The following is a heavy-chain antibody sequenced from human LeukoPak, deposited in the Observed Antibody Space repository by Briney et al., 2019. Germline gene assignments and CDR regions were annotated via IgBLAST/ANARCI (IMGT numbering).Heavy chain of an antibody. CDR1: GGSISNYY. D-gene: IGHD6-19*01. CDR3: ARQYRSGWPFDY. CDR2: LYYSGGT. Sequence: SETLSLTCIVSGGSISNYYWSWLRQPPGKGLEWIGDLYYSGGTNYNPSLKGRVTISVDTSKNQFSLKLSSVTAADTAVYYCARQYRSGWPFDYWGQGTQVTVSS. J-gene: IGHJ4*02. V-gene: IGHV4-59*08.